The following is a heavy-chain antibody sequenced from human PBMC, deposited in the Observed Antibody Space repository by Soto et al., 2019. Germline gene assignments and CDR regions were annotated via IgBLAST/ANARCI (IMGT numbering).Heavy chain of an antibody. CDR2: INHRGDT. CDR1: GGSFSAYY. Sequence: SETLSLTCAVYGGSFSAYYWSWIRQSPGKGLEWIGEINHRGDTTYNPSLTSRVTISLDSSKQQFSLILSSVTAADAAIYYCATYEYRTSLYGIDFWGQGAAVTVSS. V-gene: IGHV4-34*01. CDR3: ATYEYRTSLYGIDF. D-gene: IGHD5-12*01. J-gene: IGHJ6*02.